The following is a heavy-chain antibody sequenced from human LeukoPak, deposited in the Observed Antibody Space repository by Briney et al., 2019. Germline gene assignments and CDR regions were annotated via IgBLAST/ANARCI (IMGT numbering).Heavy chain of an antibody. CDR2: IIAGNGNT. CDR3: ARDRYYGSGSYNYFDY. J-gene: IGHJ4*02. CDR1: GYTFTRYA. V-gene: IGHV1-3*01. D-gene: IGHD3-10*01. Sequence: ASVKVSCKASGYTFTRYAIHWLRQAPGQRLEWMGWIIAGNGNTKYSQRFQGRVTITRDTSANTAYMELSSLTSEDTAVYYCARDRYYGSGSYNYFDYWGQGTLVTVSS.